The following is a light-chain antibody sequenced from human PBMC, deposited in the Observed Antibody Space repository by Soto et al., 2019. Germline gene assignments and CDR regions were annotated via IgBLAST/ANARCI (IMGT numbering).Light chain of an antibody. V-gene: IGKV3-15*01. J-gene: IGKJ1*01. CDR3: RQYDQWPGT. Sequence: EIVMTQSPATLSGSPGDTATPSCGAGQSVSSTLAWYQQNPGQAPRLLIYGASTRATGVPTGVSGSGSGTECTRTISSLQSEDVAILYCRQYDQWPGTFGQGTKVDIK. CDR1: QSVSST. CDR2: GAS.